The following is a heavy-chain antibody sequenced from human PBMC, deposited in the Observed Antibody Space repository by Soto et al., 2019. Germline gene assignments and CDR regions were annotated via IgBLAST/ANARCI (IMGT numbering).Heavy chain of an antibody. CDR2: IYHSGNT. J-gene: IGHJ4*02. CDR3: ARGADFWSGAELDY. Sequence: QVQLRESGPGLVKPSGTLSLTCAVSGGSISSDNWWGWVRHPPEKGLEWIGQIYHSGNTNYHPSLRGRVTLSIDKSKNQFSLMLSSVTAADTAVYYCARGADFWSGAELDYWGQGTLVTVSS. CDR1: GGSISSDNW. V-gene: IGHV4-4*02. D-gene: IGHD3-3*01.